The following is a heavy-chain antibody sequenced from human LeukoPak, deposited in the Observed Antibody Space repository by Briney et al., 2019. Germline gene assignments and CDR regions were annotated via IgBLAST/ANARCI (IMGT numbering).Heavy chain of an antibody. CDR1: GYTFNNYY. D-gene: IGHD5-18*01. CDR3: ARGGMGIQLWPFDY. CDR2: INPSGGST. V-gene: IGHV1-46*02. Sequence: GASLKVSCTASGYTFNNYYMQWVRQAPGQGLEWMGIINPSGGSTSYAQKFQGRVTMTRDTSTGTVYMEMTTLRSEDTAVYYCARGGMGIQLWPFDYWGQGTLVSVSS. J-gene: IGHJ4*02.